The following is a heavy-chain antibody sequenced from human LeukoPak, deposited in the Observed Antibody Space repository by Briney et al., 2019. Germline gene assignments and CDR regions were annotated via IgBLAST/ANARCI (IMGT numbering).Heavy chain of an antibody. J-gene: IGHJ6*02. Sequence: GGSLRLSCAASEFILSNWWRTWVRQAPGKGLEWVASIKPDGSENYYVDSVKGRFTVSRDNARSSLYLQMNSLRAEDTAVYYCARGHYGMDVWGQGTTVTVSS. CDR1: EFILSNWW. V-gene: IGHV3-7*01. CDR3: ARGHYGMDV. CDR2: IKPDGSEN.